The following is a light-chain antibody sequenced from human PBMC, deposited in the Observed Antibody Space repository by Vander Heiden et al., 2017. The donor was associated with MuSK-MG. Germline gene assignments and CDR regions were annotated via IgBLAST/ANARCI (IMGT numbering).Light chain of an antibody. CDR1: SSDVGGYNY. V-gene: IGLV2-14*01. CDR2: DVS. J-gene: IGLJ2*01. CDR3: SSYTSSSTLV. Sequence: QSALTQPASVSGSPGQSITIPCTGTSSDVGGYNYVSWSQQHPGKAPKLMIDDVSNRPSGVSNRFSGSKSGTTASLTISGLQAEDEADYYCSSYTSSSTLVFGGGTKLTVL.